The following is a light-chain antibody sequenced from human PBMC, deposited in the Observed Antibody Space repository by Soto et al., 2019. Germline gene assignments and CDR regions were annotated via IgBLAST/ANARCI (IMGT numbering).Light chain of an antibody. J-gene: IGKJ1*01. V-gene: IGKV1-39*01. CDR3: QQSYSPVWT. CDR1: QSIDTF. Sequence: DIQMTQSPSSLSASVGDRVTITCRASQSIDTFLNWYQQKPGKAPRVLIFAASSLQSGVPARFSGSGSGTDFTLTISSLQPEDFATYYCQQSYSPVWTFGQGTKVEIK. CDR2: AAS.